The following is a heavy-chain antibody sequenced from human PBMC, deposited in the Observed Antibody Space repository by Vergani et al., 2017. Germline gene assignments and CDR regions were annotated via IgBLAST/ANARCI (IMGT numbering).Heavy chain of an antibody. Sequence: EVQLVESGGGLVQPGRSLRLSCAASGFTFDDYAMHWVRQAPGKGLEWVSGISWNSDNLGYADSVKGRFTISRDNAKNSLYLQMNSLRAEDTAVYYCARGIYSSSWYDELLNYYYGMDVWGQGTTVTVSS. J-gene: IGHJ6*02. V-gene: IGHV3-9*01. D-gene: IGHD6-13*01. CDR2: ISWNSDNL. CDR1: GFTFDDYA. CDR3: ARGIYSSSWYDELLNYYYGMDV.